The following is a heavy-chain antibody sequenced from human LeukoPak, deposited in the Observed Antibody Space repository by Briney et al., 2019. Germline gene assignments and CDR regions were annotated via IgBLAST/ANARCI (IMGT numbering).Heavy chain of an antibody. J-gene: IGHJ4*02. CDR2: IFHSGLT. Sequence: SETLSLTCTVSGGAISPHYWTWIRQTPGKGLEWIGYIFHSGLTNYNPSLKSRVTISVHTSKNQFSLKLSSVTAADTAVYYCARLREMATTVDYWGQGTLVTVSS. CDR3: ARLREMATTVDY. CDR1: GGAISPHY. D-gene: IGHD5-24*01. V-gene: IGHV4-59*08.